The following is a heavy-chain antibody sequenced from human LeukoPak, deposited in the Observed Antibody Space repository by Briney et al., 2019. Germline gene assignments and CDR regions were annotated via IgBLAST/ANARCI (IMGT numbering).Heavy chain of an antibody. Sequence: PSETLSLTRTVSGGSISSYYWNWIRQPPGKGLEWIGYIYYSGSTNYNPSLKSRVTISVDTSKNQFSLKLSSVTAADTAVYYCARDYGGNSPGWFDPWGQGTLVTVSS. CDR1: GGSISSYY. V-gene: IGHV4-59*01. CDR2: IYYSGST. CDR3: ARDYGGNSPGWFDP. D-gene: IGHD4-23*01. J-gene: IGHJ5*02.